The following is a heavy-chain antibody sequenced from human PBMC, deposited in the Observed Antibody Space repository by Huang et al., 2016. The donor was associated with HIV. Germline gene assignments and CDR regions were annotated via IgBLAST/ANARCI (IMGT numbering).Heavy chain of an antibody. Sequence: QVQLTQSGAEVKKPGASVKVSCKISGDTLPESSMHWVRQAPGKGLEWMGSCNPEDGGRVYAQRFQGRVTMTEDTTTDTAYLELSSLRSEDTAVYYCATEGLWGEGNTLDYWGQGTLVTVSS. CDR3: ATEGLWGEGNTLDY. CDR2: CNPEDGGR. J-gene: IGHJ4*02. CDR1: GDTLPESS. V-gene: IGHV1-24*01. D-gene: IGHD3-10*01.